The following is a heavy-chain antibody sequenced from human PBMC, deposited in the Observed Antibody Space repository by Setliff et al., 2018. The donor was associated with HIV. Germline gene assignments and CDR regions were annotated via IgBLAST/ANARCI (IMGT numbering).Heavy chain of an antibody. Sequence: ASVKVSCKASGYTFTKYGISWVRQAPGQGLEWMGWISAYNGNTNYAQKLQGRFSMTQDMFADTAYMDLNRLTSEDTAIYYCATEGTPGFRSYSMDVWGKGTTVTVSS. CDR1: GYTFTKYG. CDR3: ATEGTPGFRSYSMDV. D-gene: IGHD2-21*01. V-gene: IGHV1-18*01. J-gene: IGHJ6*04. CDR2: ISAYNGNT.